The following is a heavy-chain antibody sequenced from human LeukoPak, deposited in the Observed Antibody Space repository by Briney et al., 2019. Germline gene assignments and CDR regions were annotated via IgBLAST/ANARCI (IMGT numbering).Heavy chain of an antibody. CDR3: ASISGSYWGGNY. CDR1: GGSFSGYY. Sequence: SETLSPTCAVYGGSFSGYYWSWIRQPPGKGLEWIGEINHSGSTNYNPSLKSRVTISVDTSKNQFSLKLSSVTAADTAVYYCASISGSYWGGNYWGQGTLVTVSS. CDR2: INHSGST. V-gene: IGHV4-34*01. D-gene: IGHD1-26*01. J-gene: IGHJ4*02.